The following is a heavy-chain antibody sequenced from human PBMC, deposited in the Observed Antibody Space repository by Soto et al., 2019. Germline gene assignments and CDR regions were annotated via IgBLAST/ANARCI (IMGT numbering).Heavy chain of an antibody. Sequence: QLQLQESGPGLVKPSETLSLTCTVSGGSISSSSYYWGWIRQPPGKVLEWIGSIYYSGSTYYNPSLRSRVTISVDTSKNQFSLKLTSVTAADTAVYYSATTYFFGSGSGYWGQGTLVTVSS. V-gene: IGHV4-39*01. CDR3: ATTYFFGSGSGY. CDR1: GGSISSSSYY. D-gene: IGHD3-10*01. CDR2: IYYSGST. J-gene: IGHJ4*02.